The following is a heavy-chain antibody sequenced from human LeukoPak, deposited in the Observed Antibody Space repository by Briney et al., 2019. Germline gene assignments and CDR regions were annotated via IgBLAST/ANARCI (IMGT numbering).Heavy chain of an antibody. J-gene: IGHJ4*02. CDR1: GYTFTGYY. V-gene: IGHV1-2*02. D-gene: IGHD3-22*01. CDR2: INPNSGGK. CDR3: ARDGMDSYDSSGHYPIDY. Sequence: ASVKVSCKASGYTFTGYYMHWVRQAPGQGLEWMGWINPNSGGKNYAQKFQGRVTMTRDTSISTAYMELSRLRSDDTAVYYCARDGMDSYDSSGHYPIDYWGQGTLVTVSS.